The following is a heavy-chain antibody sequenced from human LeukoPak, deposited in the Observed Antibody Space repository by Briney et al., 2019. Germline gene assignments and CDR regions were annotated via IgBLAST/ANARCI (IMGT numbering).Heavy chain of an antibody. D-gene: IGHD1-26*01. CDR2: INPSSGAT. CDR3: ARDRNLYSGSFAS. CDR1: GYTFSGDH. V-gene: IGHV1-2*06. Sequence: ASVKVSCKASGYTFSGDHMHLVRQAPGQGLEWMGRINPSSGATHFAQNFQGRVTMTRDTSISTAYMELSRLTSDDTAVYYCARDRNLYSGSFASWGQGTLVTVSS. J-gene: IGHJ4*02.